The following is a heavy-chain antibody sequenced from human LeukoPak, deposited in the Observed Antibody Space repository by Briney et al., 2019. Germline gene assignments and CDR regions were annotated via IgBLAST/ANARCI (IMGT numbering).Heavy chain of an antibody. CDR3: AREVAVGIGAYNF. Sequence: GGSLRLSCVASGFTFTSFYMSWVRQAPRKGLEWVANINLDGSEQYYVDSVKGRFTISRDNAKNSLYLQMNSLWAEDTAVYYCAREVAVGIGAYNFWGQGTLATVSS. CDR2: INLDGSEQ. CDR1: GFTFTSFY. V-gene: IGHV3-7*01. D-gene: IGHD6-13*01. J-gene: IGHJ4*02.